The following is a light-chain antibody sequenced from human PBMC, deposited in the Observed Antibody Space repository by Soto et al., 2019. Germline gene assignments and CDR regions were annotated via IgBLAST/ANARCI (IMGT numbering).Light chain of an antibody. J-gene: IGLJ1*01. CDR3: SSYTSSSTPV. CDR1: SSDVGGYNY. Sequence: ALTQPASVSGSPGQSITISCTGTSSDVGGYNYVSWYQQHPGKAPKLMIYEVSNRPSGVSNRFSGSKSGNTASLTISGLQAEDEADYYCSSYTSSSTPVFGTGTKLTVL. CDR2: EVS. V-gene: IGLV2-14*01.